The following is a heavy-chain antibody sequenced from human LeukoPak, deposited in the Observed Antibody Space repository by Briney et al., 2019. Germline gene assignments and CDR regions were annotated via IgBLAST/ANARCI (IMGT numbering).Heavy chain of an antibody. CDR1: GGSFSGYY. CDR2: INHSGST. V-gene: IGHV4-34*01. CDR3: ASRNPNVLHWYFDL. J-gene: IGHJ2*01. Sequence: SETLSLTCAVYGGSFSGYYWSWIRQPPGKGLEWIGEINHSGSTNYNPSLKSRVTISVDTSKNQFSLKLSSVTAADTAVYYCASRNPNVLHWYFDLWGRGTLVTVSS.